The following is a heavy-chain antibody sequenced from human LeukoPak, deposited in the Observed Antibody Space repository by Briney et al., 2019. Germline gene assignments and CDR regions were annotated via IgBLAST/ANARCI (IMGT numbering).Heavy chain of an antibody. CDR2: INHRGST. J-gene: IGHJ4*02. V-gene: IGHV4-34*01. Sequence: SETLSLTCAVYGDSFSGYYWSWIRQTPGKGLEWMAEINHRGSTHYNPSLKSRVNISADTSKSQFSLNLDSVTAADTAVYYCARSWAGMYYPFYYFDYWGQGSLVTVSS. D-gene: IGHD2-8*01. CDR1: GDSFSGYY. CDR3: ARSWAGMYYPFYYFDY.